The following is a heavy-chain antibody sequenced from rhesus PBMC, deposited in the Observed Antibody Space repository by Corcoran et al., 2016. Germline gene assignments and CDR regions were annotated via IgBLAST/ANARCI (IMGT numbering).Heavy chain of an antibody. CDR3: ARDIAAAGTGFDY. J-gene: IGHJ4*01. CDR1: GGSISSGYD. D-gene: IGHD6-25*01. CDR2: IYGSSGST. Sequence: QVQLQESGPGVVKPSETLSLTCAVSGGSISSGYDWSWIRQPPGKGLEWVGYIYGSSGSTNDNPSLNNRVTISKDASKNQFSLKLSSVTAADTAVYYCARDIAAAGTGFDYWGQGVLVTVSS. V-gene: IGHV4-76*01.